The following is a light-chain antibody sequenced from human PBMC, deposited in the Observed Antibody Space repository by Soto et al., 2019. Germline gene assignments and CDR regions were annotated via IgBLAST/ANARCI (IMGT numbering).Light chain of an antibody. CDR3: QQSYKILT. CDR2: AAS. CDR1: DNIGSN. J-gene: IGKJ4*01. Sequence: DIPLTQSPASLSASVGDMVTITCRASDNIGSNLNWYQHQTGTAPKLLIYAASSLQGGVPSRFSGSGYGTQFTLTISGLQTEDFATYYCQQSYKILTFGGGTWVDI. V-gene: IGKV1-39*01.